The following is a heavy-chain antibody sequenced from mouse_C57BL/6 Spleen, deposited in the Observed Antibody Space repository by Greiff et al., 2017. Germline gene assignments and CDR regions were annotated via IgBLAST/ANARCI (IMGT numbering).Heavy chain of an antibody. CDR3: ARDILGDYDDAMDY. J-gene: IGHJ4*01. Sequence: VQLQQPGAELVKPGASVKMSCKASGYTFTSYWITWVKQRPGQGLEWIGDIYPGSGSTNYNEKFKSKATLTVDTSSSTAYMQLSSLTSEDSAVYYCARDILGDYDDAMDYWGRGTSVTVSS. CDR1: GYTFTSYW. CDR2: IYPGSGST. V-gene: IGHV1-55*01. D-gene: IGHD2-4*01.